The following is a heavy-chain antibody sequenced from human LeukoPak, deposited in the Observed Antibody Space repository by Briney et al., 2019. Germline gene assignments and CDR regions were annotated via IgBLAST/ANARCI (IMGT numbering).Heavy chain of an antibody. CDR2: IYTSGST. CDR1: GGSISSYY. CDR3: ARDRTVGATNSDYFDY. Sequence: SETLSLTCTVSGGSISSYYWSWIRQPAGKGLEWIGRIYTSGSTNYNPSLKSRVTISVDKSKNQFSLKLSSVTAADTAVYYCARDRTVGATNSDYFDYWGQGTLVTVSS. V-gene: IGHV4-4*07. D-gene: IGHD1-26*01. J-gene: IGHJ4*02.